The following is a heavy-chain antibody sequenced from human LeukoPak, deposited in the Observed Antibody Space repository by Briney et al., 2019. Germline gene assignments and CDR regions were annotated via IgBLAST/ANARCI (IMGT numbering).Heavy chain of an antibody. J-gene: IGHJ3*02. D-gene: IGHD5-12*01. V-gene: IGHV4-4*07. CDR3: ARGRDIVAGVAFDI. CDR2: IYSSASA. Sequence: SETLSLTCTVSGDSISYHYWSWIRQPAGKGLEWIGRIYSSASANYNPSLKSRVTMSLDTSKNQFSLNLTSVTAADTAVYYCARGRDIVAGVAFDIWGQGTMVTVSS. CDR1: GDSISYHY.